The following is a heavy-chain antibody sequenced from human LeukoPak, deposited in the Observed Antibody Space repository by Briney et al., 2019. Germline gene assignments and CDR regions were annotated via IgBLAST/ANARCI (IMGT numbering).Heavy chain of an antibody. CDR1: GGSISSYY. J-gene: IGHJ3*02. V-gene: IGHV4-59*01. D-gene: IGHD3-10*01. CDR3: ARDLWFGTADAFDI. CDR2: IYYSGST. Sequence: SETLSLTCTVSGGSISSYYWSWIRQPPGKGLEWIGYIYYSGSTNYNPSLKSRVTISVDTSKNQFSLKLSSVTAADTAVYYCARDLWFGTADAFDIWGQGTMVTVSS.